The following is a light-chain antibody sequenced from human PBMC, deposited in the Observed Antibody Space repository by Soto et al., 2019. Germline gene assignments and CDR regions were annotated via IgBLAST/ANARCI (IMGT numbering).Light chain of an antibody. J-gene: IGKJ5*01. CDR2: AAS. CDR1: QGISSY. CDR3: QQYYDYPIT. V-gene: IGKV1-8*01. Sequence: AIRMTQSPSSFSASTGDRVTITCRASQGISSYFAWYQQKPRKAPKYLISAASSLQRGVASRFSGGGSGTDFTLTINSLQSEDFATYYCQQYYDYPITFGQGTRLEI.